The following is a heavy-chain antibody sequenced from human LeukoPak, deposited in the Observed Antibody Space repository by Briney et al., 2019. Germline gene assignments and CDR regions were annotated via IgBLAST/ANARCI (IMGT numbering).Heavy chain of an antibody. D-gene: IGHD2-8*01. J-gene: IGHJ6*02. CDR2: INRSGST. Sequence: SETLSLTCAVYGGSFSGYYWSWIRQPPGKGLEWIGEINRSGSTNYNPSLKSRVTISVDTSKNQFSLKLSSVTAADTAVYYCARLYVLMVYAKRNYYYYGMDVWGQGTTVTVSS. V-gene: IGHV4-34*01. CDR1: GGSFSGYY. CDR3: ARLYVLMVYAKRNYYYYGMDV.